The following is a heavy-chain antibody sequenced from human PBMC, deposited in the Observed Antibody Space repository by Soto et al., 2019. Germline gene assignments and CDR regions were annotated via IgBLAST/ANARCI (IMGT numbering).Heavy chain of an antibody. D-gene: IGHD6-25*01. V-gene: IGHV4-59*01. Sequence: SETLSLTCSVSGVSISSYFWSWVRQAPGRGLEWIGYTYHRGSTNYSPSLMSRVAISLDTSENQFSLKVNSVTAADTAVYYCARIGGYHGPLDYWGQGTPVTVSS. J-gene: IGHJ4*02. CDR3: ARIGGYHGPLDY. CDR1: GVSISSYF. CDR2: TYHRGST.